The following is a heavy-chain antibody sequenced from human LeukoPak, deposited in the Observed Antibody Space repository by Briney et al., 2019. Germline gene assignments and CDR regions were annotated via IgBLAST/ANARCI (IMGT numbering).Heavy chain of an antibody. CDR3: ARQTTRFCSGGTCYSNFAFDM. CDR2: VYNSGST. V-gene: IGHV4-59*08. Sequence: SETLSLTCTVSGGSLSTYYWSWIRQPPGKTLQWIGYVYNSGSTNYNPSLKSRVTISVDTSKKQLSLKLTSVTAADTAVYYCARQTTRFCSGGTCYSNFAFDMSGQGTMVIVSS. CDR1: GGSLSTYY. J-gene: IGHJ3*02. D-gene: IGHD2-15*01.